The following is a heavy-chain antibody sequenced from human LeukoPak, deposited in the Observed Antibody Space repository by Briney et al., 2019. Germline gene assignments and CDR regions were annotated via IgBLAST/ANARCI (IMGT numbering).Heavy chain of an antibody. D-gene: IGHD3-3*01. CDR2: IYYSGST. Sequence: SETLSLTCTVSGGSISSYYWSWIRQPPGKGLEWIGYIYYSGSTNYNPSLKSRVAISVDTSKNQFSLKLSSVTPADTAVYYCAREGNFWYAFDIWGQGTMVTVSS. CDR3: AREGNFWYAFDI. CDR1: GGSISSYY. V-gene: IGHV4-59*12. J-gene: IGHJ3*02.